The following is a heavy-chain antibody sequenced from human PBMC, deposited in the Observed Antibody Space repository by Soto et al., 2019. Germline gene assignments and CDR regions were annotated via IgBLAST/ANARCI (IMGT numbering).Heavy chain of an antibody. V-gene: IGHV1-8*01. D-gene: IGHD1-1*01. J-gene: IGHJ6*02. CDR2: MSPNSGAT. CDR3: ARGVDAGVDV. Sequence: QVQLVQSGAEVTKPGASVKVSCRASGYTFTTYDINWVRQATGQGLEWMGWMSPNSGATGYAQKFQGRVTMTRDTYISTAYMELSNLRSEDTAIYYCARGVDAGVDVWGQGTTVTVSS. CDR1: GYTFTTYD.